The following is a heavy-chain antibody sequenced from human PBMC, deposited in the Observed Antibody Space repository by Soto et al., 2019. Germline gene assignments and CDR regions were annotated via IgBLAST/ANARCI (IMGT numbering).Heavy chain of an antibody. V-gene: IGHV3-15*01. Sequence: EVQLVESGGGLVKPVGSLRLSFAASGLTFTDSWMTCVRQTPGKGLEWVGRIKNKHDGGTADYAAPVRGRFTISRDDSQNPLYLQMSSLKSEDTAVYYCTTSTGSASNWRHYFDYWGQGALVTVSS. CDR1: GLTFTDSW. CDR2: IKNKHDGGTA. D-gene: IGHD1-1*01. CDR3: TTSTGSASNWRHYFDY. J-gene: IGHJ4*02.